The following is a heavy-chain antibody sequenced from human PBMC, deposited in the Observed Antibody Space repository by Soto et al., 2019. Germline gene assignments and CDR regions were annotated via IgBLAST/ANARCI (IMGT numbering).Heavy chain of an antibody. D-gene: IGHD4-17*01. CDR3: VTDYGDYVAAFHV. CDR1: GFSVGGNY. Sequence: EVQLVESGGGLIQPGGSLRLSCAASGFSVGGNYMGWVRQAPGKGLEWVSVIYVGGTTYFADSVKGRFTLSSDDDTNTLFLHMTSLRAEDTAVYYCVTDYGDYVAAFHVWGQGTMVTVSS. J-gene: IGHJ3*01. V-gene: IGHV3-53*01. CDR2: IYVGGTT.